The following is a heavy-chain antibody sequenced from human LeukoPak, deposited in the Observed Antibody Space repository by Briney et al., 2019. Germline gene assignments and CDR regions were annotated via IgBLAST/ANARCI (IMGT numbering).Heavy chain of an antibody. J-gene: IGHJ4*02. V-gene: IGHV4-4*07. CDR3: ARSIVATINYYFDY. CDR2: IYTSGST. CDR1: GGSISSYY. D-gene: IGHD5-12*01. Sequence: SETLSLTCTVSGGSISSYYWGWIRQPAGKGLEWIGRIYTSGSTNYNPSLKSRVTISVDTSKNQFSLKLSSVTAADTAVYYCARSIVATINYYFDYWGQGTLVTVSS.